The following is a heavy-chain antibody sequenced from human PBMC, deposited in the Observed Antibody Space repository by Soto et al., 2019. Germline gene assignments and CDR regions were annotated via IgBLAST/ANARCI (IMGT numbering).Heavy chain of an antibody. V-gene: IGHV3-66*01. Sequence: EVQLVESGGGLVQPGGSLRLSCAASGFTVSSNYMSWVRQAPGKGLEWVSVIYSGGSTYYADSVKGRFTISRDNSKNTLYLQMNSLRAEDTAVYYCARELGRNSGAPGYFDYWGQGTLVTVSS. CDR3: ARELGRNSGAPGYFDY. CDR2: IYSGGST. CDR1: GFTVSSNY. J-gene: IGHJ4*02. D-gene: IGHD5-12*01.